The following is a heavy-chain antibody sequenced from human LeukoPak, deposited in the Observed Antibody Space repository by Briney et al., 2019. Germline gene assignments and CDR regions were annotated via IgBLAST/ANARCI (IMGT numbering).Heavy chain of an antibody. Sequence: SQTLSLTCALSGDSVSSNSAAWHWLRQSPSRGLEWLGRTYYRSKWYNDYAVSVKSRITINPDTSKNQFSLQLNSVTPEDTAVYYCARGSADRIAVAAFDYWGQGTLVTVSS. D-gene: IGHD6-19*01. J-gene: IGHJ4*02. CDR2: TYYRSKWYN. V-gene: IGHV6-1*01. CDR3: ARGSADRIAVAAFDY. CDR1: GDSVSSNSAA.